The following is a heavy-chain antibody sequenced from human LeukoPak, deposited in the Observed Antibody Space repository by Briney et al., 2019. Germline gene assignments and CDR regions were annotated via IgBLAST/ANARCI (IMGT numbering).Heavy chain of an antibody. CDR2: IYSGGST. V-gene: IGHV3-66*01. CDR3: VRGVEQTFDI. Sequence: GGSLRLSCAASRFTFSSYSMNWVRQAPGKGLEWVSVIYSGGSTYYADSVKGRFTISRDNSKNTLYLQMNSLRAEDTAVYYCVRGVEQTFDIWGQGTMVIVSS. J-gene: IGHJ3*02. CDR1: RFTFSSYS. D-gene: IGHD1/OR15-1a*01.